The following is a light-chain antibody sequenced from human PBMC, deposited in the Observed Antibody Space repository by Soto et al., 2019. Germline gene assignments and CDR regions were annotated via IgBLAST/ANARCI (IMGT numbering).Light chain of an antibody. J-gene: IGKJ1*01. CDR3: QQYGGPPWT. CDR1: QSVSSSW. Sequence: EIVLTQSPGTLSLSPGERATLSCRASQSVSSSWLAWYQQKPGQAPRLLIYGASSRATGVPDRFSGSGSGTDFTLTFSRLEPEDSAVFYCQQYGGPPWTFGQGTKV. V-gene: IGKV3-20*01. CDR2: GAS.